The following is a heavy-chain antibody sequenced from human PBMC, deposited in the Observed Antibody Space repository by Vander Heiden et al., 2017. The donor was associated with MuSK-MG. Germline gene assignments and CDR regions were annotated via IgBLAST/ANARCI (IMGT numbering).Heavy chain of an antibody. J-gene: IGHJ4*02. CDR3: ARGVPSDYDILTGPLDY. CDR1: GGSISSGSYY. Sequence: QVQLQESGPGLVKPSQTLSLTCTVSGGSISSGSYYWSWIRQPAGKGLEWIGRIYTSGSTNYNPSLKSRVTMSVDTSKNQFSLKLSSVTAADTAVYYCARGVPSDYDILTGPLDYWGQGTLVTVSS. V-gene: IGHV4-61*02. D-gene: IGHD3-9*01. CDR2: IYTSGST.